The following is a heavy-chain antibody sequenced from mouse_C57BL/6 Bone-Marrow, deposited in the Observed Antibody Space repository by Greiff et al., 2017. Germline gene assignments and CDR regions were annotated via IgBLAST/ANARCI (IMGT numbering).Heavy chain of an antibody. CDR3: ARSGYYYGSRDWFAY. Sequence: QVQLQQSGAELARPGASVKLSCKASGYTFTSYGISWVKQRTGQGLEWIGEIYPRSGNTYYNEKFKGKATLTADKSSSTAYMELRSLTSEDSAVYFCARSGYYYGSRDWFAYWGQGTLVTVSA. V-gene: IGHV1-81*01. D-gene: IGHD1-1*01. J-gene: IGHJ3*01. CDR1: GYTFTSYG. CDR2: IYPRSGNT.